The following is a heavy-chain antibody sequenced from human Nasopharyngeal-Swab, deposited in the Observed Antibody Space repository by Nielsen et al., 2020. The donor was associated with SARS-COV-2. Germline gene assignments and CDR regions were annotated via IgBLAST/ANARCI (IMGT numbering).Heavy chain of an antibody. D-gene: IGHD3-22*01. CDR2: INADGSST. CDR1: GFTFGNYW. J-gene: IGHJ4*02. V-gene: IGHV3-74*01. CDR3: TRLTYYYDSSSGG. Sequence: GGSLRLSCVASGFTFGNYWMHWVRQVQGKGLVWVSHINADGSSTTYADSVKGRFTISRDNAKNTLYLQMDNLRAEDTAVYYCTRLTYYYDSSSGGWGQGTLVTVSS.